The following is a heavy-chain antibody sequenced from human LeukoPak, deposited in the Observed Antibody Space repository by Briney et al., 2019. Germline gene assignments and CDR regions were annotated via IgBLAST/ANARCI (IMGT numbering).Heavy chain of an antibody. CDR2: IYPGDSNT. CDR1: GYSFTSYW. J-gene: IGHJ4*02. V-gene: IGHV5-51*01. CDR3: ARRPMIPFGGAQYYFDY. Sequence: GESLKISCKGSGYSFTSYWIGWVRQMPGKGLEWMGIIYPGDSNTKYSPSFQGQVTISADKSIRTAYLQWSSLEASDTAMYYCARRPMIPFGGAQYYFDYWGQGTLITVSS. D-gene: IGHD3-16*01.